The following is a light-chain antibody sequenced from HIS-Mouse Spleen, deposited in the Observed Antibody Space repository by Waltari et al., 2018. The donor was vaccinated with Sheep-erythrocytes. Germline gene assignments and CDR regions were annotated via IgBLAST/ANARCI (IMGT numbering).Light chain of an antibody. CDR1: QSVSYSSNNQNS. Sequence: DIVMTQSPDSLAVSLAETATINCKSSQSVSYSSNNQNSLAWYQQKPGQPPKLLIYWASTRESGVPDLFSGSGSETDFTLTISGLQAEDVAVYYCQQYYSTLTFGGGTKVEIK. V-gene: IGKV4-1*01. CDR3: QQYYSTLT. J-gene: IGKJ4*01. CDR2: WAS.